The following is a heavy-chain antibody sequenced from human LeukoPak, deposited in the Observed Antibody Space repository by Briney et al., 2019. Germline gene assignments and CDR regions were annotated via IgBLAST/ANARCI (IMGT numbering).Heavy chain of an antibody. CDR3: ARDDSSGYPPRGFDI. D-gene: IGHD3-22*01. V-gene: IGHV1-69*05. Sequence: GASVKVSCKASGGTFSSYAISWVRQAPGQGLEWMGGIIPIFGTANHAQKFQGRVTITTDESTSTAYMELSSLRSEDTAVYYCARDDSSGYPPRGFDIWGQGTMVTVSS. CDR1: GGTFSSYA. CDR2: IIPIFGTA. J-gene: IGHJ3*02.